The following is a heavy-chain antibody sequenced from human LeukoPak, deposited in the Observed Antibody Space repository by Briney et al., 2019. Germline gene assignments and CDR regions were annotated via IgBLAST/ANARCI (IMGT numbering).Heavy chain of an antibody. J-gene: IGHJ6*03. CDR1: GFTFYDYV. CDR2: ISWNSGDI. V-gene: IGHV3-9*01. CDR3: AKGQLGYYYYMDV. D-gene: IGHD6-6*01. Sequence: GGSLRLSCAASGFTFYDYVMHWVRQAPGKGLEWGSGISWNSGDIAYADSVKGRFTISRDNAKSSLYLLMNSLRTEDSALYYCAKGQLGYYYYMDVWGKGTTVTVSS.